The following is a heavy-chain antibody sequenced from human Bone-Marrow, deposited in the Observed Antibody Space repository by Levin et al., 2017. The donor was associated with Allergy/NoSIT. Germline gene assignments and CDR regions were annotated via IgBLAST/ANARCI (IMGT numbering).Heavy chain of an antibody. CDR3: AHKILGTPRERSSEYCQH. J-gene: IGHJ1*01. D-gene: IGHD1-26*01. CDR2: ISWDDDK. V-gene: IGHV2-5*08. CDR1: GFSLSTTAMS. Sequence: SGPTLVKPTQTLTLTCSFSGFSLSTTAMSVTWIRQPPGKALEWLGLISWDDDKLYIPSLKGRLTISKDTSKNQVVLTMTNMDPADTGTYFCAHKILGTPRERSSEYCQHWGQGTLVTVSS.